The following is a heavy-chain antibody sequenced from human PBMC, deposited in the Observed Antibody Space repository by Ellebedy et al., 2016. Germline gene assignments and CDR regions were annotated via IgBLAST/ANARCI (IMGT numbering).Heavy chain of an antibody. D-gene: IGHD2-2*01. J-gene: IGHJ3*02. CDR3: ARKYCSGISCYSRVTDAFDI. CDR1: GYTFTDYY. CDR2: INPNSGVT. Sequence: ASVKVSXXASGYTFTDYYIHWVRQAPGQGLEWMGWINPNSGVTDYAQRFQGRVTMTRDTSITTAYLELSSLRSDDTAVYFCARKYCSGISCYSRVTDAFDIWGRGTMVIVSS. V-gene: IGHV1-2*02.